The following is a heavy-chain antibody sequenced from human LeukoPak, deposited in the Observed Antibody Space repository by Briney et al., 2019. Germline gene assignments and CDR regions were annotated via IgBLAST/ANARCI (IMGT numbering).Heavy chain of an antibody. CDR2: IYSGGST. D-gene: IGHD3-9*01. J-gene: IGHJ3*02. V-gene: IGHV3-53*01. Sequence: GGSLRLSCAASGFTVSSNYMSWVRRAPGKGLEWVSVIYSGGSTDYADSVKGRFTISTDTSKTTLYLQMNSMRVEDTAVYYCARSSHYDILTGYCEEDAFDIWGQGTMVTVSS. CDR3: ARSSHYDILTGYCEEDAFDI. CDR1: GFTVSSNY.